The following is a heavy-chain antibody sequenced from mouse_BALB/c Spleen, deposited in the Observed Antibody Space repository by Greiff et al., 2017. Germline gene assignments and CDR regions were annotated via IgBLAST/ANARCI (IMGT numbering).Heavy chain of an antibody. Sequence: VQRVESGPGLVAPSQSLSITCTVSGFSLTGYGVNWVRQPPGKGLEWLGMIWGDGSTDYNSALKSRLSISKDNSKSQVFLKMNSLQTDDTARYYCARDQGYYGSSWAYWGQGTLVTVSA. CDR2: IWGDGST. CDR3: ARDQGYYGSSWAY. D-gene: IGHD1-1*01. V-gene: IGHV2-6-7*01. CDR1: GFSLTGYG. J-gene: IGHJ3*01.